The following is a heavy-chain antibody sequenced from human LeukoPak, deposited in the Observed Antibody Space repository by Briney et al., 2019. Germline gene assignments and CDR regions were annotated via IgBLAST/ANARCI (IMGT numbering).Heavy chain of an antibody. CDR1: GFTFSSYG. Sequence: GGSLRLSCAASGFTFSSYGMHWVRQAPGKGLEWVAVIWYDGSNKYHADSVKGRFTISRDNSKNTLYLQMNSLRAEDTAVYYCARGKAMVIFDYWGQGTLVTVSS. CDR2: IWYDGSNK. CDR3: ARGKAMVIFDY. D-gene: IGHD5-18*01. V-gene: IGHV3-33*01. J-gene: IGHJ4*02.